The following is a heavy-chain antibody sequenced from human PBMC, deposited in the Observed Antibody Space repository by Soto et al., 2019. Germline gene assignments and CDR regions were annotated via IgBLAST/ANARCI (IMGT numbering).Heavy chain of an antibody. V-gene: IGHV3-30*18. J-gene: IGHJ4*02. D-gene: IGHD5-12*01. CDR2: ISYDGSNK. CDR3: AKDLGGDGYKTLGY. CDR1: GFTFSSYG. Sequence: GGSLRLSCAASGFTFSSYGMHWVRQAPGKGLEWVAVISYDGSNKYYADSVKGRFTISRDNSKNTLYLQMNSLRAEDTAVYYCAKDLGGDGYKTLGYWGQGTLVTVSS.